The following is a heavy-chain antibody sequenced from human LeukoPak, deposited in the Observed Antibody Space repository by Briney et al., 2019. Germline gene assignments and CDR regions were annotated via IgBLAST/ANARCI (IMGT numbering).Heavy chain of an antibody. CDR3: ATARVGNSGWYRSFLDF. D-gene: IGHD6-19*01. Sequence: PGGSLRLSCAASGFTLTDKYMSWIRQAPGKGLGWVAYINNVGNIIYYADSVKGRFTISRDNSKNTLYLQMNSLRAEDTAVYYCATARVGNSGWYRSFLDFWGQGTLVTVSS. CDR1: GFTLTDKY. CDR2: INNVGNII. V-gene: IGHV3-11*04. J-gene: IGHJ1*01.